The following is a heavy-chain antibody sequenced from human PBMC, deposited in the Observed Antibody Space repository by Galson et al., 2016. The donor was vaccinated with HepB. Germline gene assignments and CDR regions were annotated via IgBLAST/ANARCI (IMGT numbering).Heavy chain of an antibody. CDR2: IYSDGST. D-gene: IGHD3-10*01. Sequence: SLRLSCAASGFTVSNNYMTWVRQAPGKGLEWVSLIYSDGSTRYAGSVKGRFTISRDNSKNTLFLQMNSLRAEDTAVYYCARESDYNLQAFDYWGQGTLVTVSS. CDR3: ARESDYNLQAFDY. J-gene: IGHJ4*02. CDR1: GFTVSNNY. V-gene: IGHV3-53*01.